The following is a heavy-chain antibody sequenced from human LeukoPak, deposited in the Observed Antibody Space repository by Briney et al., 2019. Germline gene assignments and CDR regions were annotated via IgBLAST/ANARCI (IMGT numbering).Heavy chain of an antibody. CDR3: TTIDEVNRKLDY. D-gene: IGHD5-24*01. CDR2: IYSDNT. V-gene: IGHV3-53*01. Sequence: GGSLRLSCTVSGFTVSSNSMSWVRQAPGKGLEWVSFIYSDNTHYSDSVKGRFTISRDDSKNTAYLQMNSLKADDTALYYCTTIDEVNRKLDYWGQGTLVTVSS. J-gene: IGHJ4*02. CDR1: GFTVSSNS.